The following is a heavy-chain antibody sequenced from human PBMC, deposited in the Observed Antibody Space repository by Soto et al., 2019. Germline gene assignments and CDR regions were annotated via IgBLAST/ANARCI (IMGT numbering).Heavy chain of an antibody. J-gene: IGHJ6*03. D-gene: IGHD2-8*01. V-gene: IGHV3-23*01. CDR2: ISGSGGST. Sequence: GGSLRLSCAASGFTFSSYAMSWVRQAPGKGLEWVSAISGSGGSTYYADSVKGRFTISRDNSKNTLYLQMNSLGAEDTAVYYCAKGLRMLGYYYYYYMDVWGKGTTVTVSS. CDR3: AKGLRMLGYYYYYYMDV. CDR1: GFTFSSYA.